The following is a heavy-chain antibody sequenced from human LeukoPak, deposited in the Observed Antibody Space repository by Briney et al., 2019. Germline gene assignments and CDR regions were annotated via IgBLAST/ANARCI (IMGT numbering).Heavy chain of an antibody. J-gene: IGHJ4*02. V-gene: IGHV4-39*07. CDR2: IYYSGST. D-gene: IGHD5-12*01. CDR3: ARDLWGYDNTALFY. Sequence: PSETLSLTCTVSGGSISSSSYYWGWIRQPPGKGLEWIGSIYYSGSTYYNPSLKSRVTISVDTSKNQFSLKLSSVTAADTAVYYCARDLWGYDNTALFYWGQGTLVTVSS. CDR1: GGSISSSSYY.